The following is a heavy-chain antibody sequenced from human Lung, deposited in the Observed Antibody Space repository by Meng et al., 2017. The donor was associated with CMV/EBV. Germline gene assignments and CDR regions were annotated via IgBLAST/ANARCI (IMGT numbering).Heavy chain of an antibody. D-gene: IGHD1-20*01. J-gene: IGHJ4*02. CDR1: GYTFTDYY. CDR2: INPSNGGT. V-gene: IGHV1-2*02. Sequence: SVKVSCXASGYTFTDYYMHWVRQAPGQRLEWMGWINPSNGGTDYAQKFQGRVTMTRDTSISTAYIELSRLRSDDTAVYYRARGSPITGARTPYYYWGQGTLVTVSS. CDR3: ARGSPITGARTPYYY.